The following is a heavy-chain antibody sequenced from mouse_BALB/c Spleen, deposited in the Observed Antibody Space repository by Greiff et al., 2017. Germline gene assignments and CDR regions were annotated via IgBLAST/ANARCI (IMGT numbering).Heavy chain of an antibody. CDR2: IDPSDSYT. V-gene: IGHV1-69*02. CDR3: ARSPLYDGYAY. Sequence: VQLQQPGAELVKPGASVKLSCKASGYTFTSYWMHWVKQRPGQGLEWIGEIDPSDSYTNYNQKFKGKATLTVDKSSSTAYMQLSSLTSEDSAVYYCARSPLYDGYAYWGQGTLVTVSA. D-gene: IGHD2-3*01. CDR1: GYTFTSYW. J-gene: IGHJ3*01.